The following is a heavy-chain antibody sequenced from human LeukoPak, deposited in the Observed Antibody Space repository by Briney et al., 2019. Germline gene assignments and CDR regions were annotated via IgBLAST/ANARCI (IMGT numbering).Heavy chain of an antibody. J-gene: IGHJ4*02. CDR3: AKDNSGSGGGRVSFDY. D-gene: IGHD6-25*01. V-gene: IGHV3-74*01. CDR1: GFTFSSHW. Sequence: PGGSLRLSCAASGFTFSSHWMHWVRQAPGKGLAWVSGINGDGSSRIYADSVKGRFTISRDNSKSTLSLQINSLRAEDTAVYYCAKDNSGSGGGRVSFDYWGQGTLVTVSS. CDR2: INGDGSSR.